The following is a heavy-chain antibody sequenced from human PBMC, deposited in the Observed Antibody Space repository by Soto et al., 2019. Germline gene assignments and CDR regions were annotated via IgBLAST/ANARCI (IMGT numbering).Heavy chain of an antibody. CDR3: GGYCSSSGCFLDY. CDR1: GFSFTTYA. CDR2: ISGSGGST. V-gene: IGHV3-23*01. D-gene: IGHD2-2*01. J-gene: IGHJ4*01. Sequence: GGSLRLSCAASGFSFTTYALTWVRQAPGKGLQWISTISGSGGSTDYADSVKGRFIVSRGSSKNTLYLQMNSLRAEDTAVYYCGGYCSSSGCFLDYWGQGTLVTVSS.